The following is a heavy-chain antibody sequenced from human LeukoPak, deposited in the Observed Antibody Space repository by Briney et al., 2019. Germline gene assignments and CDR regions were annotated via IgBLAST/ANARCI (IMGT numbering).Heavy chain of an antibody. V-gene: IGHV1-2*02. D-gene: IGHD6-6*01. Sequence: ASVKVSCKASGYTFTGYYMHWVRQAPGQGLEWMGWIKADSGGTNYAERFQDRVTMTWDTSISTAYMELTRLRSDDTAVYYCARDGRQANAFDIWGQGTMVTVSP. CDR1: GYTFTGYY. CDR3: ARDGRQANAFDI. J-gene: IGHJ3*02. CDR2: IKADSGGT.